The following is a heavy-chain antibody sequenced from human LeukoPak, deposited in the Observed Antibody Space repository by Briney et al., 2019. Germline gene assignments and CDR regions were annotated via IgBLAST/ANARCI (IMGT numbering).Heavy chain of an antibody. Sequence: SETLSLTCAVSGGSISSSNWWSWVRQPPGKGLEWIGEIYHSGSTNYNPSLKSRVTISVDKSKNQFSLKLSSVTAADTAVYYCATTYYDSTGGDYWGQGTLVTVSS. J-gene: IGHJ4*02. V-gene: IGHV4-4*02. D-gene: IGHD3-22*01. CDR1: GGSISSSNW. CDR3: ATTYYDSTGGDY. CDR2: IYHSGST.